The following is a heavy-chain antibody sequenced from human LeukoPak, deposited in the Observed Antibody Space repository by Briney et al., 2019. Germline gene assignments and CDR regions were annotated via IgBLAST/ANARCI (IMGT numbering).Heavy chain of an antibody. CDR3: AIVVPAPIGRGDYYYYMDV. CDR1: GYTFTSYD. V-gene: IGHV1-8*03. D-gene: IGHD2-2*01. Sequence: GASVKVSCKASGYTFTSYDTNWVRQATGQGLEWMGWMNPNSGNTGYAQKFQGRVTITRNTSISTAYMELSSLRSEDTAVYYCAIVVPAPIGRGDYYYYMDVWGKGTTVTVSS. CDR2: MNPNSGNT. J-gene: IGHJ6*03.